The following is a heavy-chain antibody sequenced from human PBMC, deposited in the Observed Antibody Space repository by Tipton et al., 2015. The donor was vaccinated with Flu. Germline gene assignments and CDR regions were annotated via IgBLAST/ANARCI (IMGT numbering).Heavy chain of an antibody. D-gene: IGHD3-10*01. V-gene: IGHV4-59*12. J-gene: IGHJ6*02. CDR1: GGSISSDF. CDR2: IYYSGTT. Sequence: LRLSCTVSGGSISSDFWSWIRQPPGKGLEWIGIIYYSGTTSYNSSLRSRVTISEDTSKNQFSLRLTSVTAADAAVYYCARGRFGGYGMDVWGQGTLVTVSS. CDR3: ARGRFGGYGMDV.